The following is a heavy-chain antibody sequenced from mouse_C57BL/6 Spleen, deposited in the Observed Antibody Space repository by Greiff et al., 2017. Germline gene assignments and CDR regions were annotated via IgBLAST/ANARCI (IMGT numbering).Heavy chain of an antibody. CDR2: IDPNSGGT. Sequence: QQSCKASGYTFTSYWMHWVKQRPGRGLEWIGRIDPNSGGTKYNEKFKSKATLTVDKPSSTAYMQLSSLTSEDSAVYYCAINYSNYVGWYFDVWGTGTTVTVSS. V-gene: IGHV1-72*01. CDR1: GYTFTSYW. CDR3: AINYSNYVGWYFDV. D-gene: IGHD2-5*01. J-gene: IGHJ1*03.